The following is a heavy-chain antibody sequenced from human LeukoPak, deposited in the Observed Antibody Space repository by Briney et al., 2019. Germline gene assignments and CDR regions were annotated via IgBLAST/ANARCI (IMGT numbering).Heavy chain of an antibody. CDR3: AKDSSAYSGSYYDY. V-gene: IGHV3-33*06. J-gene: IGHJ4*02. CDR2: IWYDGSNK. D-gene: IGHD1-26*01. CDR1: GFTFSSHG. Sequence: GGSLRLSCAASGFTFSSHGMHWVRQSPGKGLEWVAVIWYDGSNKYYADSVKGRFTISRDNSKSTLYLQMNSLRAEDTAIYYCAKDSSAYSGSYYDYWGQGTLVTVSS.